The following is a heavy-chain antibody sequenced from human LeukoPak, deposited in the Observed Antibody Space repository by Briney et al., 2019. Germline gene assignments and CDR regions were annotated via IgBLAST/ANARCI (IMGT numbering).Heavy chain of an antibody. Sequence: PGGSLRLSCVASGFTFSSYSMNWVRQAPGKGLEWVSSISSSSSYIYYADSVKGRFTISRDNAKNSLYLQMNSLRVEDTAFYYCAKDNRRHYTSGPNPDSLHWGQGALVTVSS. CDR2: ISSSSSYI. V-gene: IGHV3-21*04. D-gene: IGHD6-19*01. J-gene: IGHJ4*02. CDR3: AKDNRRHYTSGPNPDSLH. CDR1: GFTFSSYS.